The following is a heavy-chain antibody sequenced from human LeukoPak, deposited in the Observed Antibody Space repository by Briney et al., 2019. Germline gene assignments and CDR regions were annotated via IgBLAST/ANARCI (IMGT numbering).Heavy chain of an antibody. CDR3: ARIRVVATISSWFDP. V-gene: IGHV4-34*01. J-gene: IGHJ5*02. CDR2: INHSGST. CDR1: GGSFSGYY. D-gene: IGHD5-12*01. Sequence: SETLSLTCAVYGGSFSGYYWSWIPQPPGKGLEWIGEINHSGSTNYNPSLKSRVTISVDTSKNQFSLKLSSVTVADTAVYYCARIRVVATISSWFDPWGQGTLVTVSS.